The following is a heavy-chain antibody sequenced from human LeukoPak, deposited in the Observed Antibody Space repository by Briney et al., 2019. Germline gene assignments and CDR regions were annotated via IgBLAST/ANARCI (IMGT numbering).Heavy chain of an antibody. Sequence: PSETLSLTCTVSGGSISSYYWSWIRQPPGKGLKWIGNIYHSGSTNYNPSLKSRVSISIDTSKNQFSLKLNSVTAADTAVYYCARSRTWYFDQWGQGTLVTVSS. D-gene: IGHD6-13*01. J-gene: IGHJ4*02. CDR1: GGSISSYY. CDR3: ARSRTWYFDQ. V-gene: IGHV4-59*01. CDR2: IYHSGST.